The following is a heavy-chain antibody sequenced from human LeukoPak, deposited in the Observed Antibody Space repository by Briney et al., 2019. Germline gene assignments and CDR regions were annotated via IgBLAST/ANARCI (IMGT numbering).Heavy chain of an antibody. CDR2: INHSGST. D-gene: IGHD5-12*01. V-gene: IGHV4-34*01. CDR3: ARSLWSGYDLGY. CDR1: GGSFSGYY. J-gene: IGHJ4*02. Sequence: PSETLSLTCAVYGGSFSGYYWSWIRQPPGKGLEWIGEINHSGSTNYNPSLKSRVTISVDTSKNQFSLKLSSVTAADTAVYYCARSLWSGYDLGYWGQGTLVTVSS.